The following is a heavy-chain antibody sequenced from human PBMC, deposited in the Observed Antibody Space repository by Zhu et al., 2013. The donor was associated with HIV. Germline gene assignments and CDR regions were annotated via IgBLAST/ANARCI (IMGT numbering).Heavy chain of an antibody. Sequence: QVQLQESGPGLVKPSGTLSLTCGVSGGSIATTNWWTWVRLPPGKGLEWIGEIQHGGNSNYNPSLNRRVTFSIDKARNQFSLNLRFVTAADTGVYYCARGEGLGSDSDALDLWGQGTMVIVSS. CDR1: GGSIATTNW. CDR3: ARGEGLGSDSDALDL. CDR2: IQHGGNS. V-gene: IGHV4-4*02. D-gene: IGHD2-2*03. J-gene: IGHJ3*01.